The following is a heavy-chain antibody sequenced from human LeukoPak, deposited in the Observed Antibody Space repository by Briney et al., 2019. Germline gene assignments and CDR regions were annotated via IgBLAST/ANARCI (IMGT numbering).Heavy chain of an antibody. D-gene: IGHD2-15*01. V-gene: IGHV1-46*01. CDR1: GYTFTSYD. Sequence: ASVKVSCKASGYTFTSYDMHWVRQAPGQGLEWMGIINPSGGSTSYAQKFPGGVTMTRAMSTSTVYMELSSLRSEDTAVYYCARGGVVVAAINYMDVWGKGTTVTVSS. J-gene: IGHJ6*03. CDR3: ARGGVVVAAINYMDV. CDR2: INPSGGST.